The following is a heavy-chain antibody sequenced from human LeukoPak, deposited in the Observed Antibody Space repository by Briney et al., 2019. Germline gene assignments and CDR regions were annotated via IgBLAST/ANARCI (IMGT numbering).Heavy chain of an antibody. CDR1: GFTFSSYA. Sequence: GGSLRLSCAASGFTFSSYAMHWVRQAPGKGLEWVAVISYDGSNKYYADSVKGRFTISRGNSKNTLYLLMNSLRAGDTAVYYCVRVAYCGGDCYNYFDYWGQGTLVTVSS. CDR2: ISYDGSNK. V-gene: IGHV3-30-3*01. D-gene: IGHD2-21*01. J-gene: IGHJ4*02. CDR3: VRVAYCGGDCYNYFDY.